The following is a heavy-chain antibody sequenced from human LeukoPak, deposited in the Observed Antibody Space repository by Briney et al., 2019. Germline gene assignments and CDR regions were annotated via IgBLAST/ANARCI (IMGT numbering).Heavy chain of an antibody. V-gene: IGHV1-18*01. J-gene: IGHJ4*02. CDR2: ISAYNGNT. Sequence: GASVKVSCKASGYTFTSYGISWVRQAPGQGREWMGWISAYNGNTNYAQKLQGTVTMTTDTSTSTAYMELRSLRSDDTAVYYCARERGLYYGSGSYPVDYWGQGTLVTVSS. CDR3: ARERGLYYGSGSYPVDY. D-gene: IGHD3-10*01. CDR1: GYTFTSYG.